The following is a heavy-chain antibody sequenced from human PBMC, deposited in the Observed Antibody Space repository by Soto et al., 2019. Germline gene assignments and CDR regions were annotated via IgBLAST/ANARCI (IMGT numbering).Heavy chain of an antibody. D-gene: IGHD6-13*01. J-gene: IGHJ4*02. V-gene: IGHV3-21*01. CDR3: ARDKGKFLDRDSSSWYVPRDALDY. CDR1: GFTFSSYS. Sequence: EVQLVESGGGLVKPGGSLRLSCAASGFTFSSYSMNWVRQAPGKGLEWVSSISSSSSYIYYADSVKGRFTISRDNAKNSLYLQMNSLRAEDTAVYYCARDKGKFLDRDSSSWYVPRDALDYWGQGTLVTVSS. CDR2: ISSSSSYI.